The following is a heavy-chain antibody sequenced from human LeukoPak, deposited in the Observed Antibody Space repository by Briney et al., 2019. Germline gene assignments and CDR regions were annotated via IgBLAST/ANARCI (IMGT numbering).Heavy chain of an antibody. CDR3: ARGGYSYGYNY. CDR2: YSGST. D-gene: IGHD5-18*01. Sequence: TSETLSLTCTVSGGSISTYYWSWIRQPPGKGLEWIGYYSGSTNYNPSLKSRVTISVDTSKNQFSLKLRSVTAADTAVYYCARGGYSYGYNYWGQGTLVTVSS. J-gene: IGHJ4*02. CDR1: GGSISTYY. V-gene: IGHV4-59*01.